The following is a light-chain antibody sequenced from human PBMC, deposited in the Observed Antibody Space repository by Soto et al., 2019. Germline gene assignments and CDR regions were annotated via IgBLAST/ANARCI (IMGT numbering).Light chain of an antibody. V-gene: IGKV1-5*03. CDR3: QQYDTYST. CDR2: KAS. Sequence: DIQMTQSPSTLSASVGDRVTITCRASQNISQWLAWYQQKPGKAPKLLSYKASSLESGVSSRFSGSGSGTEFTLTISSLQPDDFATYYCQQYDTYSTFGQGTKVEIK. J-gene: IGKJ1*01. CDR1: QNISQW.